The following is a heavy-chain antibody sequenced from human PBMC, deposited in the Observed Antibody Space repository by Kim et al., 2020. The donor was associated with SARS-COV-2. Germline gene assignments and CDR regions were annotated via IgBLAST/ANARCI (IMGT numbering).Heavy chain of an antibody. CDR1: GFTFDTYA. Sequence: GGSLRLSCAASGFTFDTYAMNWVRQAPGKGLEWVSAITATGGTTYYVDSVKGRFTISRDNSKSSLFLQMNSLSAEDTALYYCTRAREVGRPDSSSSHWG. J-gene: IGHJ1*01. CDR3: TRAREVGRPDSSSSH. CDR2: ITATGGTT. D-gene: IGHD6-6*01. V-gene: IGHV3-23*01.